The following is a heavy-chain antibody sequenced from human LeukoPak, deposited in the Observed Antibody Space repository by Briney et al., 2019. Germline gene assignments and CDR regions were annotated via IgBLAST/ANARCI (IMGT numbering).Heavy chain of an antibody. CDR2: IYYIGKT. CDR3: ARLAVATTSWFDP. CDR1: GGSINSYY. V-gene: IGHV4-59*01. Sequence: SETLSLTCKVSGGSINSYYWSWTRQPPGKGLEWVGYIYYIGKTNYNPSLKSRVTISLDTSKNQVSLILTSVTAADTAVYYCARLAVATTSWFDPWGQGTLVTVSS. J-gene: IGHJ5*02. D-gene: IGHD2-15*01.